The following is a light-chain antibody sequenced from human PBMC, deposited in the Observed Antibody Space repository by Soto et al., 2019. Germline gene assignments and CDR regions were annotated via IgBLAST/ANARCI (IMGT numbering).Light chain of an antibody. Sequence: EIVMTQSPATLSVSPGESVTLSCRASQSVSSYVAWYQQKPSQAPRLLIYDVSKKATGLPDMFSGSGSGTDFTLTISRLDPEDFAVYYCQQYGSSPLTFGGGTKVEIK. J-gene: IGKJ4*01. CDR1: QSVSSY. V-gene: IGKV3-20*01. CDR3: QQYGSSPLT. CDR2: DVS.